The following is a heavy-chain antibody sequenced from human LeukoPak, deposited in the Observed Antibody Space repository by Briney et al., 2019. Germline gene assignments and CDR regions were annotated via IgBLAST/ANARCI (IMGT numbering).Heavy chain of an antibody. V-gene: IGHV1-69*13. Sequence: SVTVSFTASGGTFSSYAISWVRQAPGQGLEWMGGIIPIFGTANYAQKFQGRVTITADESTSTAYMELSSLRSEDTAVYYCARVGATSFHAFDIWGQGTMVTVSS. D-gene: IGHD1-26*01. CDR1: GGTFSSYA. J-gene: IGHJ3*02. CDR2: IIPIFGTA. CDR3: ARVGATSFHAFDI.